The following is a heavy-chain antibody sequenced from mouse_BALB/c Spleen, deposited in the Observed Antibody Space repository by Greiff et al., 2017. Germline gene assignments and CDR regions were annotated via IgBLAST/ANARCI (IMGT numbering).Heavy chain of an antibody. CDR1: GYSITSDYA. V-gene: IGHV3-2*02. CDR3: ARESLFAY. J-gene: IGHJ3*01. CDR2: ISYSGST. Sequence: EVMLVESGPGLVKPSQSLSLTCTVTGYSITSDYAWNWIRQFPGNKLEWMGYISYSGSTSYNPSLKSRISITRDTSKNQFFLQLNSVTTEDTATYYCARESLFAYWGQGTLVTVSA.